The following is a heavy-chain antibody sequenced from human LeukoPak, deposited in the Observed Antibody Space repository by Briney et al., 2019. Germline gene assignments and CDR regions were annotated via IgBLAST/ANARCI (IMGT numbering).Heavy chain of an antibody. Sequence: PSETLSLTCTVSGGSISSYYWSWIRQPPGKGLEWIGYIYYSGSTNYNPSLKSRVTISVDTSKNQFSLKLSSVTAADTAVYYCAREAEIGNFDYWGQGTLVTVSS. V-gene: IGHV4-59*01. CDR3: AREAEIGNFDY. CDR1: GGSISSYY. D-gene: IGHD2/OR15-2a*01. J-gene: IGHJ4*02. CDR2: IYYSGST.